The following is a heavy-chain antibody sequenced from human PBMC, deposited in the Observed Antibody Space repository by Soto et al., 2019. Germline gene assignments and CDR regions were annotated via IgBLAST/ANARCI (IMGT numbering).Heavy chain of an antibody. CDR3: ARASPTVVIFDY. D-gene: IGHD4-17*01. V-gene: IGHV1-3*01. J-gene: IGHJ4*02. CDR2: INAGNGNT. Sequence: QVQLVQSGAEVKKPGASVKVSCKASGYTFTSYAMHWVRQAPGQRLEWMGWINAGNGNTKYSQKFQGRVTITRDTSARPAYMELSSLRSEDTAVYYCARASPTVVIFDYWGQGTLVTVSS. CDR1: GYTFTSYA.